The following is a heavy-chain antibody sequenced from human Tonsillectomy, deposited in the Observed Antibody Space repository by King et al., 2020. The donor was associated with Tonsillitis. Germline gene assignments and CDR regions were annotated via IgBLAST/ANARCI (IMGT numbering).Heavy chain of an antibody. V-gene: IGHV3-7*03. CDR3: ARESSGSYCSGGGCPTYYFDP. D-gene: IGHD2-15*01. CDR2: IDQDGSEK. J-gene: IGHJ5*02. CDR1: GFTFGTYW. Sequence: VQLVESGGGLVQPGGSLRLSCAASGFTFGTYWMSWLRQAPGKGLEWVANIDQDGSEKYYVDSVKGRFTIYRDNAKKSLYLQLSSLRAEDTAVYYWARESSGSYCSGGGCPTYYFDPWGQGALVTVSS.